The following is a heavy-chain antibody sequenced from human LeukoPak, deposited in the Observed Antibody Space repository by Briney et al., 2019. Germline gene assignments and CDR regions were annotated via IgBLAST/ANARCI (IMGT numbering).Heavy chain of an antibody. CDR1: GYTFTNYG. V-gene: IGHV1-18*01. CDR2: TSAYNGNT. CDR3: ARDATDAAFTPMNDY. Sequence: GASVKVSCKTSGYTFTNYGISWVRQAPGQGLEWMGWTSAYNGNTNYAQKLRGRVTLIIDRSTSTVYMELRSLRSDDTAVYDCARDATDAAFTPMNDYWGQGTLVTVSS. D-gene: IGHD2-15*01. J-gene: IGHJ4*02.